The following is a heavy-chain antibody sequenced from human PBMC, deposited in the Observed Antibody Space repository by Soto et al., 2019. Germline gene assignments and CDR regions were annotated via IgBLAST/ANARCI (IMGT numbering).Heavy chain of an antibody. Sequence: QMQLVQSGAEVKKPGSSVKVSCKASGGTLTNFINYPINWVRQAPGQGLEWMGGIVPNIGTVNYAQKFQGRVTITADKSTGTAYMELSSLRSEDTALYYCARAIKRWEVNYYFDFWGQGTLVTVSS. CDR2: IVPNIGTV. J-gene: IGHJ4*02. CDR3: ARAIKRWEVNYYFDF. CDR1: GGTLTNFINYP. V-gene: IGHV1-69*06. D-gene: IGHD1-26*01.